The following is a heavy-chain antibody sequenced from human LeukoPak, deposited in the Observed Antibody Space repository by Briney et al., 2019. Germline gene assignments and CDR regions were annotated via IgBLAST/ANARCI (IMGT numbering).Heavy chain of an antibody. D-gene: IGHD2-2*01. Sequence: SETLSLTCTVSGGSISSGDYYWSWIRQPPGKGLEWIGYIYYSGSTYYNPSLKSRVTISVDTSKNQFSLKLSSVTAADTAVYYCARVLRYCSSTSCYHWYFDLWGRGTLVTVSS. J-gene: IGHJ2*01. CDR1: GGSISSGDYY. CDR2: IYYSGST. CDR3: ARVLRYCSSTSCYHWYFDL. V-gene: IGHV4-30-4*08.